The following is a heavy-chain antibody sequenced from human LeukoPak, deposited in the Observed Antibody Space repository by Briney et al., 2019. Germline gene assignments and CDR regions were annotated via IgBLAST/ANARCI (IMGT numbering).Heavy chain of an antibody. V-gene: IGHV4-30-2*01. CDR2: IYHSGST. J-gene: IGHJ4*02. D-gene: IGHD3-16*01. CDR3: ARVRITFGGVDY. Sequence: SQILSLTCAVSGGSISSGGYSWSWIRQPPGKGLEWIGYIYHSGSTYYNPSLKSRVTISVDRSKNQFSLKLSSVTAADTAVYYCARVRITFGGVDYWGQGTLVTVSS. CDR1: GGSISSGGYS.